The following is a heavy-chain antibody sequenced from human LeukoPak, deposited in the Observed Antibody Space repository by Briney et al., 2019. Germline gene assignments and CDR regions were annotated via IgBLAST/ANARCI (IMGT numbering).Heavy chain of an antibody. CDR1: GFTFNNYV. CDR2: ISASAAMT. J-gene: IGHJ4*02. Sequence: TGGSLRLSCEASGFTFNNYVMTWVRQAPGKGLEWVSSISASAAMTYYADSMKGRFTVSRDNSNNRLYLQMSGLTAADTAVYYCAKDRSIGTYYTFDHWGQGTLVTVSS. V-gene: IGHV3-23*01. D-gene: IGHD1-26*01. CDR3: AKDRSIGTYYTFDH.